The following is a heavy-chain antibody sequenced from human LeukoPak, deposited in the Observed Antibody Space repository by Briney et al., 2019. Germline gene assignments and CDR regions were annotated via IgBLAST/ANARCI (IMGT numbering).Heavy chain of an antibody. Sequence: GESLKISCKGSGYSFTSYWIGWVRQAPGKGLEWVSYISSSGSTIYYADSVKGRFTISRDNAKNSLYLQMNSLRAEDTAVYYCARDRYRSFGYWGQGTLVTVSS. CDR3: ARDRYRSFGY. D-gene: IGHD1-26*01. V-gene: IGHV3-48*04. CDR2: ISSSGSTI. J-gene: IGHJ4*02. CDR1: GYSFTSYW.